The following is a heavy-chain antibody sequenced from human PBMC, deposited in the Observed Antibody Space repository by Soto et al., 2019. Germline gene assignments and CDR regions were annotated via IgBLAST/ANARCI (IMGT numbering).Heavy chain of an antibody. CDR1: GYSFTDYH. D-gene: IGHD2-8*01. CDR2: INPKSGGT. CDR3: ARGASTDCSNGGGSGCYNHDMGV. J-gene: IGHJ6*02. V-gene: IGHV1-2*04. Sequence: ASVKVSCKASGYSFTDYHIHWVRQAPGQGLEWLGRINPKSGGTSTAQRFQGWVTMTADTSISTASMELTRLTSDDTAIYYCARGASTDCSNGGGSGCYNHDMGVWGPGTTVTVS.